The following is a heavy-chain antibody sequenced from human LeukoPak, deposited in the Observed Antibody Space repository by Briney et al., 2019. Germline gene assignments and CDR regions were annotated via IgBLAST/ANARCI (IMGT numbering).Heavy chain of an antibody. Sequence: GGSLRLSCAASGVTFSSYTMTWVRQAPGKGLEWVSSISSSSSYIYSADSVNGRFTTSRDNAKNSLYLQMNSLRAEVTAVYYCARSVGYCSSTSCYFDYWGQGTLVTVSS. D-gene: IGHD2-2*03. V-gene: IGHV3-21*01. J-gene: IGHJ4*02. CDR1: GVTFSSYT. CDR3: ARSVGYCSSTSCYFDY. CDR2: ISSSSSYI.